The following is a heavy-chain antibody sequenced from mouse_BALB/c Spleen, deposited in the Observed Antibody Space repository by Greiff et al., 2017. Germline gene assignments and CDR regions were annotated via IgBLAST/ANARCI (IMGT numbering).Heavy chain of an antibody. CDR1: GFTFSDYY. Sequence: EVHLVESGGGLVKPGGSLKLSCAASGFTFSDYYMYWVRQTPEKRLEWVATISDGGSYTYYPDSVKGRFTISRDNAKNNLYLQMSSLKSEDTAMYYCARDRGYYGNHYFDYWGQGTTLTVSS. J-gene: IGHJ2*01. V-gene: IGHV5-4*02. CDR3: ARDRGYYGNHYFDY. CDR2: ISDGGSYT. D-gene: IGHD2-1*01.